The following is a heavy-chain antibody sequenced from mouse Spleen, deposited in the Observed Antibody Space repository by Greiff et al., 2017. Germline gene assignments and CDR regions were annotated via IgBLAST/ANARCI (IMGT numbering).Heavy chain of an antibody. Sequence: EVKLMESGGGLVKPGGSLKLSCAASGFTFSDYGMHWVRQAPEKGLEWVAYISSGSSTIYYADTVKGRFTISRDNAKNTLFLQMTSLRSEDTAMYYCARALGIYYAMDYWGQGTSVTVSS. V-gene: IGHV5-17*01. CDR1: GFTFSDYG. CDR3: ARALGIYYAMDY. D-gene: IGHD1-3*01. CDR2: ISSGSSTI. J-gene: IGHJ4*01.